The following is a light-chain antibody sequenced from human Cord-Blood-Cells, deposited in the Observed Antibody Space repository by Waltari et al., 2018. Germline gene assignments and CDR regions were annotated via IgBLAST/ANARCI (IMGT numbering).Light chain of an antibody. CDR1: SSDVGRYNI. CDR2: EGS. V-gene: IGLV2-23*01. Sequence: QSALTQPASVSGSPGPSITISCAGTSSDVGRYNIVSWYQQHPGKAPKLMIYEGSKRPSGVSNRFSGSKSGNTASLTISGLQAEDEADYYCCSYAGSSTSRVFGGGTKLTVL. J-gene: IGLJ3*02. CDR3: CSYAGSSTSRV.